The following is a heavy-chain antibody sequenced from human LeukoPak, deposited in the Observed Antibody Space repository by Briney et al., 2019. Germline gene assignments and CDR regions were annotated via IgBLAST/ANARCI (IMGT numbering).Heavy chain of an antibody. D-gene: IGHD6-19*01. CDR2: ISYDGSNK. V-gene: IGHV3-30-3*01. Sequence: GGSLRLSCAASGFTFSSYAMHWVRQAPGKGLEWVAVISYDGSNKYYADSVKGRFTISRDNSKNTLYLQMNSLRAEDTAVYYCARSNGYSSGWQTDNWFDPWGQGTLVTVSS. J-gene: IGHJ5*02. CDR1: GFTFSSYA. CDR3: ARSNGYSSGWQTDNWFDP.